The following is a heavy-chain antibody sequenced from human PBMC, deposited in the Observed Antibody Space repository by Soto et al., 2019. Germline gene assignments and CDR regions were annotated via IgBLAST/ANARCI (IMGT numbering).Heavy chain of an antibody. D-gene: IGHD6-13*01. CDR1: GYSFTSYW. CDR2: IDPSDSYT. J-gene: IGHJ5*02. Sequence: GESLKISCKGSGYSFTSYWISWVRQMPGKGLEWMGRIDPSDSYTNYSPSFQGHVTISADESISTAYLQWSSLKASDTAMYYCARHGRIAAAGTIWFDPCGQGTQVTVPS. V-gene: IGHV5-10-1*01. CDR3: ARHGRIAAAGTIWFDP.